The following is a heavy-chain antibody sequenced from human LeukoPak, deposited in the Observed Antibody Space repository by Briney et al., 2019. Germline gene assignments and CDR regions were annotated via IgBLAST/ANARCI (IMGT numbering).Heavy chain of an antibody. CDR2: INPDGSTT. CDR3: VRIATVATTDY. J-gene: IGHJ4*02. D-gene: IGHD4-17*01. V-gene: IGHV3-74*01. Sequence: GGSLTLSCAASGFTFSTDGKHWVRQPLAKGLVWVSRINPDGSTTNYADSVKERFTIFRDNAKNTLYLQMYSLTVEHTAVYYCVRIATVATTDYWGQGTLVTVSS. CDR1: GFTFSTDG.